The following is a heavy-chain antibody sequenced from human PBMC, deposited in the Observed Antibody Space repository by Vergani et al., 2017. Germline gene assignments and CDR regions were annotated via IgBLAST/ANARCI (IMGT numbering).Heavy chain of an antibody. D-gene: IGHD6-19*01. CDR3: AKVVSGWVYRDQLSNWFDP. J-gene: IGHJ5*02. V-gene: IGHV3-30*02. CDR2: IRSDESRR. Sequence: QVQLVESGGGVVQPGKSLSLSCETSGFIFSDYGMHWVRQAPGKGLEWVASIRSDESRRYYGDSMEGPFTISRDNSKNTLYLQMNSLRAEDTAVYYCAKVVSGWVYRDQLSNWFDPWGQGTLVTVSS. CDR1: GFIFSDYG.